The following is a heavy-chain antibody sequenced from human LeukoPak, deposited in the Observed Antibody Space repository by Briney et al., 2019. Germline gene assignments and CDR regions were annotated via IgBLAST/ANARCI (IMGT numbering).Heavy chain of an antibody. V-gene: IGHV1-24*01. Sequence: ASVKVSCKVSGYTLTELSMHWVRQAPGKGLEWMGGFDPEDGETIYAQKFQGRVTMTEDTSTDTAYMELSSLRSEDTAVYYCATVTDDYYYYYYMDVWGKGTTVTVAS. CDR3: ATVTDDYYYYYYMDV. CDR2: FDPEDGET. J-gene: IGHJ6*03. CDR1: GYTLTELS.